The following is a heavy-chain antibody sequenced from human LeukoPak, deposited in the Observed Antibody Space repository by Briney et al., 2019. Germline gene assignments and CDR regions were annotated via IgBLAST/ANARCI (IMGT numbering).Heavy chain of an antibody. CDR3: ARVRWELPHYFDY. Sequence: SETLSLTCTVSGGSISSSSYYWGWIRPPPGKGLEWIGSIYYSGSTYYNPSLKSRVTISVDTSKNQFSLKLSSVTAADTAVYYCARVRWELPHYFDYWGQGTLVTVSS. V-gene: IGHV4-39*07. D-gene: IGHD1-26*01. J-gene: IGHJ4*02. CDR2: IYYSGST. CDR1: GGSISSSSYY.